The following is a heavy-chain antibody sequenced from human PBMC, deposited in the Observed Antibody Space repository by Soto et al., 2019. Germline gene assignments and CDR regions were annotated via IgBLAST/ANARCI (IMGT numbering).Heavy chain of an antibody. V-gene: IGHV1-2*02. D-gene: IGHD1-7*01. CDR3: GRGRSGELVVFY. CDR1: GYTFTGHY. CDR2: IGPNKGDT. J-gene: IGHJ4*02. Sequence: QVQLVQSGAEVKKSGASVKVSCKASGYTFTGHYIHWVRQAPGQGPEWGGEIGPNKGDTKYAQKFQGRVTMTRDTSISTVYMELSNLSPDDTAVYYCGRGRSGELVVFYWGQGTLVTVYS.